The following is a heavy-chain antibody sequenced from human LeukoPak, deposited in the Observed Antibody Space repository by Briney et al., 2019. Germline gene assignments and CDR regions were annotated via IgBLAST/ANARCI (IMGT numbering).Heavy chain of an antibody. J-gene: IGHJ4*02. CDR3: ARDLEGYETEFDY. Sequence: ASVKVSCKASGYTFTSYYMHWVRQAPGQGLEWMGIINPSGGSTSYAQKFQGRVTMTRDMSTSTVYMELSSLRSDDTAVYYCARDLEGYETEFDYWGQGTLVTVSS. CDR2: INPSGGST. CDR1: GYTFTSYY. V-gene: IGHV1-46*01. D-gene: IGHD5-12*01.